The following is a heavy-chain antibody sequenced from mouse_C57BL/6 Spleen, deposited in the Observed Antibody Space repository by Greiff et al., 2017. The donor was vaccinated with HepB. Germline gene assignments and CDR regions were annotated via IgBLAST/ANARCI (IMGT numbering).Heavy chain of an antibody. D-gene: IGHD1-1*01. CDR2: IDPANGNT. Sequence: EVQLQQSVAELVRPGASVKLSCTASGFNIKNTYMHWVKQRPEQGLEWIGRIDPANGNTKYAPKFQGKATITADTSSNTAYLQLSSLTSEDTAIYYCARSDYGSSYGYWYFDVWGTGTTVTVSS. CDR1: GFNIKNTY. V-gene: IGHV14-3*01. CDR3: ARSDYGSSYGYWYFDV. J-gene: IGHJ1*03.